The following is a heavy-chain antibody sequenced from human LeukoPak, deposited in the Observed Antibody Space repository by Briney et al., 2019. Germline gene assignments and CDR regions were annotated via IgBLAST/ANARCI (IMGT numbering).Heavy chain of an antibody. CDR1: GYSFTTYW. CDR2: IYPGDSHT. CDR3: AITRGYNYVFFDY. Sequence: GESLKISCKGSGYSFTTYWIGWVLQKPGRGLQWGALIYPGDSHTVYSPSFQGQVTISADTSISTAYLQWSSLKASDTALFYCAITRGYNYVFFDYWGQGTLVTVSS. D-gene: IGHD5-24*01. J-gene: IGHJ4*02. V-gene: IGHV5-51*01.